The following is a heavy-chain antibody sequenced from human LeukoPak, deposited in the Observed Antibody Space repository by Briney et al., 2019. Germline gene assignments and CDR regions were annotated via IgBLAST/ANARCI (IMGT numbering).Heavy chain of an antibody. CDR1: GGSISSSSYY. Sequence: PSETLSLTCTVSGGSISSSSYYWGWIRQPPGKGLEWIGSIYYSGSTYYNPSLKSRVTISVDTSKNQFSLKLSSVTAADTAVYYCARRARGYSYVNWFDPWGQGTLVTVSS. D-gene: IGHD5-18*01. V-gene: IGHV4-39*01. CDR2: IYYSGST. CDR3: ARRARGYSYVNWFDP. J-gene: IGHJ5*02.